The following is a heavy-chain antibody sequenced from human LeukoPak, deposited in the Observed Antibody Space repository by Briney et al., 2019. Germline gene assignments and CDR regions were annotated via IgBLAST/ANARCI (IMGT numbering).Heavy chain of an antibody. J-gene: IGHJ5*02. Sequence: SETLSLTCTVSGGSISSYYWSWLRQPAGKGLEWIGRIYTSGSTNYNPSLKSRVTMSVDTSKNQFSLKLSSVTAADTAVYYCARDENGYVWGSFRAWGQGTLVTVSS. D-gene: IGHD3-16*02. CDR3: ARDENGYVWGSFRA. V-gene: IGHV4-4*07. CDR2: IYTSGST. CDR1: GGSISSYY.